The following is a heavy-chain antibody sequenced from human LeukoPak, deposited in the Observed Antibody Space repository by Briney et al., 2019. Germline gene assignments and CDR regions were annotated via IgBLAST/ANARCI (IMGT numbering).Heavy chain of an antibody. V-gene: IGHV3-21*01. Sequence: GGSLRLSCAASEFIFSSHSMNWVRQAPGKGLEWVSTINSSGDYTCYADSVKGRFTISRGNAKNSLYLQMNSLRAEDTAVYYCARDQGEYSLTGLDYWGQGTLVTVSS. CDR1: EFIFSSHS. D-gene: IGHD1-20*01. J-gene: IGHJ4*02. CDR3: ARDQGEYSLTGLDY. CDR2: INSSGDYT.